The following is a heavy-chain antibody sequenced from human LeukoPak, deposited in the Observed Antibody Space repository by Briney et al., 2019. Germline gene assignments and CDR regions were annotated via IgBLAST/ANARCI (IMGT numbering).Heavy chain of an antibody. CDR1: GLTVSTKD. D-gene: IGHD2/OR15-2a*01. CDR3: ARGPIQGEYTN. Sequence: GGSLRLSCAASGLTVSTKDMTWVRQAPGKGLEWVSVIFSGGSTYYADSVKGRFTISRDNAKNSLYLQMNSLRAEDTAVYYCARGPIQGEYTNWGQGTLVTVSS. V-gene: IGHV3-53*01. CDR2: IFSGGST. J-gene: IGHJ4*02.